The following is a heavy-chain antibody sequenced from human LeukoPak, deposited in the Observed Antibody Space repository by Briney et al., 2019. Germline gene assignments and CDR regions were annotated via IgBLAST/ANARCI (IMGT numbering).Heavy chain of an antibody. CDR3: ARGSSGGAPSPYYFDY. Sequence: GRSLRLSCAASGFTFSSYGMHWVRQAPGKGLEWVAVIWYDGSNKYYADSVKGRFTISRDNSKNTLYLQMNSLRAEDTAVYYCARGSSGGAPSPYYFDYWGQGTLVTVSS. CDR2: IWYDGSNK. CDR1: GFTFSSYG. V-gene: IGHV3-33*01. J-gene: IGHJ4*02. D-gene: IGHD6-25*01.